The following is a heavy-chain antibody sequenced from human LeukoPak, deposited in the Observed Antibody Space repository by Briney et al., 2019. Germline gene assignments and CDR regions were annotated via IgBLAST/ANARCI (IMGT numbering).Heavy chain of an antibody. CDR1: GGSFSGYY. CDR2: INHSGST. D-gene: IGHD3-10*01. CDR3: ARVWAPYGSGKAPFGYYYGMDV. Sequence: PSETLSLTCAVYGGSFSGYYWSWIRQPPGKGLEWIGEINHSGSTNYNPSLKSRVTISVDTSKNQFSLKLSSVTAADTAVYYCARVWAPYGSGKAPFGYYYGMDVWGQGTTVTVSS. V-gene: IGHV4-34*01. J-gene: IGHJ6*02.